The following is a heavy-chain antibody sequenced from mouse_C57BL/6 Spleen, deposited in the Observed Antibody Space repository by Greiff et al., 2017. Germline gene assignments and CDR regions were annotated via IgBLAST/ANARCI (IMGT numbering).Heavy chain of an antibody. CDR3: ARGGTYAMDY. CDR1: GFTFSDYG. D-gene: IGHD1-1*01. V-gene: IGHV5-17*01. Sequence: EVKLVASGGGLVKPGGSLKLSCAASGFTFSDYGMHWVRQAPEKGLEWVAYISSGSSTIYYADTVKGRFTISRDNAKNTLFLQMTSLRSEDTAMYYCARGGTYAMDYWGQGTSVTVSS. J-gene: IGHJ4*01. CDR2: ISSGSSTI.